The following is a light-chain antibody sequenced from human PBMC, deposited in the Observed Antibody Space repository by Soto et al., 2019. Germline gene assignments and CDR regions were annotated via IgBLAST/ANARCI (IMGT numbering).Light chain of an antibody. CDR1: RPIANK. Sequence: PQSPALLSVSPGATATLSCKASRPIANKLAWYQQSPGQTPILLIYGSSTRSSGAPDRFSGSGSGPDFTLTIASPQAEDFSTYYCQQYDDWPPSTFGQGTKLDIK. J-gene: IGKJ2*02. CDR3: QQYDDWPPST. CDR2: GSS. V-gene: IGKV3D-15*01.